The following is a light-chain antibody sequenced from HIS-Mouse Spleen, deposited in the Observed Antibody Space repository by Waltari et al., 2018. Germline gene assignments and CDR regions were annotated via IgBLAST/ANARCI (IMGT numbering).Light chain of an antibody. V-gene: IGKV1-27*01. CDR1: QGISNY. CDR3: QKYNSAPET. Sequence: DIQMTQSPSPLSASVGDRVPITCRASQGISNYLAWYQQKPGKVPKLLIYAASTLQSGVPSRFSGSGSGTDFTLTISSLQPEDVATYYCQKYNSAPETFGQGTKVEIK. CDR2: AAS. J-gene: IGKJ1*01.